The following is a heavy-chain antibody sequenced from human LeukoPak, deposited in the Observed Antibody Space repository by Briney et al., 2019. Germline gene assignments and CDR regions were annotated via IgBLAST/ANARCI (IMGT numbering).Heavy chain of an antibody. V-gene: IGHV3-64*01. J-gene: IGHJ3*02. D-gene: IGHD6-6*01. CDR3: ARGGQEEYSSPPPNAFDI. Sequence: GGSLRLSCAASGFTFSIYAMHWVRQAPGKGLEYVSAISGNGDTTYYVNSVKGRFTISRDNSKNTLYLQMGSLRAEDMAVYYCARGGQEEYSSPPPNAFDIWGQGTMVTVSS. CDR1: GFTFSIYA. CDR2: ISGNGDTT.